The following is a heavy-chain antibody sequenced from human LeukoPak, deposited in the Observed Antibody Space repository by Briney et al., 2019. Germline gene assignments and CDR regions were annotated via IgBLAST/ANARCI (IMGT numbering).Heavy chain of an antibody. J-gene: IGHJ4*02. CDR3: ATNLGIWFDKNNT. D-gene: IGHD3-10*01. Sequence: ASLKVSCKVSGYTLTDVSMHWVRQAPGKGLEWMGGFDPEDGETIYAQKFQGRVTMTEDTSTDTAYMELSSLRSEDTAVYYCATNLGIWFDKNNTWGQGTLVTVSS. CDR1: GYTLTDVS. V-gene: IGHV1-24*01. CDR2: FDPEDGET.